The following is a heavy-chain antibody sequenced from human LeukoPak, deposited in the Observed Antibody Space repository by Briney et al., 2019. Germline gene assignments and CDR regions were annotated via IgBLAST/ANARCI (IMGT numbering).Heavy chain of an antibody. CDR2: ISSSSSTI. Sequence: GGSLRLSCAASGFTFSSYGMHWVRQAPGKGLEWVSYISSSSSTIYYADSVKGRFTISRDNAKNSLYLQMNSLRAEDTAVYYCANHLACGSTSCPPFDYWGQGTLVTVSS. CDR3: ANHLACGSTSCPPFDY. V-gene: IGHV3-48*04. J-gene: IGHJ4*02. CDR1: GFTFSSYG. D-gene: IGHD2-2*01.